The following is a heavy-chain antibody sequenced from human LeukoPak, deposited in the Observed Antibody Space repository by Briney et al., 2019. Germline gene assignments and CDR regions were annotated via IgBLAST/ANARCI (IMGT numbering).Heavy chain of an antibody. CDR3: ARAGANGIEAAGSLRY. Sequence: SETLSLTCAVSGGSFSTYYWSWIRQSPGKGLEWIGFIYYTGTTNYNPSLKSRVTISVDTSKNQFFLKLSSVTAADTAVYYCARAGANGIEAAGSLRYWGQGTLVTVSS. J-gene: IGHJ4*02. D-gene: IGHD6-13*01. CDR1: GGSFSTYY. CDR2: IYYTGTT. V-gene: IGHV4-59*01.